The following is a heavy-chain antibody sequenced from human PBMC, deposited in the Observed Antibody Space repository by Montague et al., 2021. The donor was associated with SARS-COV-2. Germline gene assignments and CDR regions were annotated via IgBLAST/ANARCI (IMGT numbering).Heavy chain of an antibody. Sequence: SLRLSCAASGFTFSSYSINWVRQAPGKGLEWVSSISKISDYIYYADSVKGRFTISRDNAKNSLYLQMNSLRAEDTAVYYYARPSRDSGAWYGMDVWGQGTTVTVSS. D-gene: IGHD3-10*01. V-gene: IGHV3-21*01. CDR2: ISKISDYI. CDR3: ARPSRDSGAWYGMDV. J-gene: IGHJ6*02. CDR1: GFTFSSYS.